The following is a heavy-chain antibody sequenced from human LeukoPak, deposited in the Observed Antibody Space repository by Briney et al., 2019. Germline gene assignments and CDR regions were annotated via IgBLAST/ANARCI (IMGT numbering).Heavy chain of an antibody. CDR2: INPNSGGT. D-gene: IGHD2-2*02. J-gene: IGHJ4*02. CDR3: ARDGLPAAIEGFDY. V-gene: IGHV1-2*02. CDR1: GYTFTGYY. Sequence: GASVKVSCKASGYTFTGYYMHWVRQAPGQGLEWMGWINPNSGGTNYAQKFQGRVTMTRGTSITTAYVEMRRLGSDDTAVYYCARDGLPAAIEGFDYWGQGTLVTVSS.